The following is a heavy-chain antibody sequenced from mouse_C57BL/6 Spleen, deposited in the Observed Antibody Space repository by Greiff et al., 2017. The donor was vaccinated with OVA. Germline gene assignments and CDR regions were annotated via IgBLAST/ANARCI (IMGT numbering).Heavy chain of an antibody. CDR1: GYTFTSYW. CDR2: IDPSDSET. D-gene: IGHD1-1*01. Sequence: VQLQQPGAELVRPGSSVKLSCKASGYTFTSYWMHWVKQRPIQGLEWIGNIDPSDSETHYNQKFKDKATLTVDKSSSTAYMQLSSLTSEDSAVYYCARGLITSKGGAMDYWGQGTSVTVSS. V-gene: IGHV1-52*01. CDR3: ARGLITSKGGAMDY. J-gene: IGHJ4*01.